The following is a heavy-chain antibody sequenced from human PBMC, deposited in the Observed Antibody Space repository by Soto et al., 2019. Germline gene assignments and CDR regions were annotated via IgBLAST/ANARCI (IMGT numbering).Heavy chain of an antibody. CDR1: GFTFSSYA. V-gene: IGHV3-23*01. D-gene: IGHD5-18*01. CDR3: AKPGVQLWSTYYFDY. CDR2: ISGSGGST. J-gene: IGHJ4*02. Sequence: GGSLRLSCAASGFTFSSYAMSWVRQAPGKGLEWVSAISGSGGSTYYADSVKGRFTISRDNSKNTLYLQMNSLRAEDTAVYYCAKPGVQLWSTYYFDYWGQGTLVTVSS.